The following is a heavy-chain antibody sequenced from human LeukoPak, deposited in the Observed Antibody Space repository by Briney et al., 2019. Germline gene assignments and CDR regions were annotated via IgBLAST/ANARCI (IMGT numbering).Heavy chain of an antibody. CDR2: MNPNSGNT. CDR3: ARSPAYSGYDWKYYYYYMDV. J-gene: IGHJ6*03. Sequence: GASVKVSCKASGYTFTSYDINWVRQATGQGLEWMGWMNPNSGNTGYAQKFQGRVTMTRNTSISTAYMELSSLRSEDTAVYYCARSPAYSGYDWKYYYYYMDVWGKGTTVTVSS. V-gene: IGHV1-8*01. D-gene: IGHD5-12*01. CDR1: GYTFTSYD.